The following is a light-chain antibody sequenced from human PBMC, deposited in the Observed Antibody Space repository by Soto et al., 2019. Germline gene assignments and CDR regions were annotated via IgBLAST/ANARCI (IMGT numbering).Light chain of an antibody. CDR3: QKYDSSPST. CDR1: QSISDS. Sequence: DIQMTQSPPSLSASVGDRVTITCRASQSISDSLAWYQQKPGKVPKLLIYAASTLLPGVPVRFSGTGTGTDFTLTISSLQPEDFPPYYYQKYDSSPSTFGQGTKVEVK. CDR2: AAS. V-gene: IGKV1-27*01. J-gene: IGKJ1*01.